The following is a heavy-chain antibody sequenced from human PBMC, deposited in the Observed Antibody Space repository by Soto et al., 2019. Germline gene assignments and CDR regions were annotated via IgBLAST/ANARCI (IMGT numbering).Heavy chain of an antibody. Sequence: PGVSLRRSCVGTGCAFSNYAVTWVRQAPGKGLECISAITDSGYYSIYAGSVWGRFTMSRDNSNNVVYLQLNNLQVEDSAPSYCAKGSLPRCPGYGPCYPLDLLGQRAPVTV. CDR3: AKGSLPRCPGYGPCYPLDL. CDR1: GCAFSNYA. V-gene: IGHV3-23*01. D-gene: IGHD2-15*01. J-gene: IGHJ5*02. CDR2: ITDSGYYS.